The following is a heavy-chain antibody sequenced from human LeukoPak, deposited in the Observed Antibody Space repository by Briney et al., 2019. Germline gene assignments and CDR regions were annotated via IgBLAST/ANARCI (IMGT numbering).Heavy chain of an antibody. V-gene: IGHV1-2*02. CDR2: INPNSGGT. Sequence: ASVKVSCKASGYTFTGYYMHWVRQAPGQGREWMGWINPNSGGTNDAQKFQGRVTMTRDTSISTAYMELSRLRSDDTAVYYCASDTFTMVRGVSPDAFDIWGQGTMVTVSS. D-gene: IGHD3-10*01. CDR1: GYTFTGYY. J-gene: IGHJ3*02. CDR3: ASDTFTMVRGVSPDAFDI.